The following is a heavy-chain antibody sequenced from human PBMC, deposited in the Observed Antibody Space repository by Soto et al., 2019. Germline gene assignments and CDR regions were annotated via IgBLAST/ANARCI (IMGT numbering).Heavy chain of an antibody. CDR2: ISYDGSNK. V-gene: IGHV3-30*18. Sequence: QVQLVESGGGVVQPGRSLRLSCAAAGFTFSSYGMHWVRQAPGKGLEWVAVISYDGSNKYYADSVKGRFTISRDNSKNTLYLQMNRLRAEEKAVYYCAKDLRGRGRYCSGGSCPKSYYYYGMDVWGQGTTVTVSS. J-gene: IGHJ6*02. D-gene: IGHD2-15*01. CDR1: GFTFSSYG. CDR3: AKDLRGRGRYCSGGSCPKSYYYYGMDV.